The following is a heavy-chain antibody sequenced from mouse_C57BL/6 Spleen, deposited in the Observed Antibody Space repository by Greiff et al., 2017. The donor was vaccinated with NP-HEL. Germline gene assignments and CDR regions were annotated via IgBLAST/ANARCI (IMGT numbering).Heavy chain of an antibody. J-gene: IGHJ1*03. V-gene: IGHV5-17*01. CDR1: GFTFSDYG. CDR2: ISSGSSTI. D-gene: IGHD1-1*01. CDR3: ARTYGSSPWYFDV. Sequence: EVMLVESGGGSVKPGGSLKLSCAASGFTFSDYGMHWVRQAPEKGLEWVAYISSGSSTIYYADTVKGRFTISRDNAKNTLFLQMTSLRSEDTAMYYCARTYGSSPWYFDVWGTGTTVTVSS.